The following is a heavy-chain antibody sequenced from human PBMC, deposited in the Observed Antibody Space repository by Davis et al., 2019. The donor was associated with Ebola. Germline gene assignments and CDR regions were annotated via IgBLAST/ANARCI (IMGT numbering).Heavy chain of an antibody. V-gene: IGHV3-33*01. D-gene: IGHD4-17*01. CDR2: IWYDGSNK. CDR1: GFTFSSYG. Sequence: GESLKISCAASGFTFSSYGMHWVRQAPGKGLEWVAVIWYDGSNKYYADSVKGRFTISRDNSKNTLYLQMNSLRAEDTAVYYCARDQLMTTVTLIYYYYGIDVWGQGTRVTVSS. CDR3: ARDQLMTTVTLIYYYYGIDV. J-gene: IGHJ6*02.